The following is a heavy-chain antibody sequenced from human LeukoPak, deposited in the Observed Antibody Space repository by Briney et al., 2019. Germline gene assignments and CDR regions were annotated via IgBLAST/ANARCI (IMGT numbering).Heavy chain of an antibody. J-gene: IGHJ6*02. CDR1: GFTFTTYW. Sequence: PGGSLRLSCAASGFTFTTYWMHWVRQAPGKGLVWVSHSNSDGSITSYADPVKGRFTISRDNAKNTLYLQMNSLRAEDTAVYYCARDAVDTANAVWGQGTTVTVSS. D-gene: IGHD5-18*01. V-gene: IGHV3-74*01. CDR3: ARDAVDTANAV. CDR2: SNSDGSIT.